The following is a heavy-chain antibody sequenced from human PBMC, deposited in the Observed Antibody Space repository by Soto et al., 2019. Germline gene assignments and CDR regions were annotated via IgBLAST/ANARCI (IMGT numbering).Heavy chain of an antibody. Sequence: ASVKVSCKASGYTFTSYDINWVRQATGQGLEWMGWMNPNSGNTGYAQKFQGRVAITADESTSTAYMELSSLRSEDTAVYYCASGYYGSGSADFDYWGQGTLVTVSS. CDR1: GYTFTSYD. J-gene: IGHJ4*02. CDR3: ASGYYGSGSADFDY. CDR2: MNPNSGNT. V-gene: IGHV1-8*01. D-gene: IGHD3-10*01.